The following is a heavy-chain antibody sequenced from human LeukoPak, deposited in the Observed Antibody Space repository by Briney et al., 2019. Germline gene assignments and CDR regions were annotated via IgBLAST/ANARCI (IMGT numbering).Heavy chain of an antibody. Sequence: GESLKISCKGSGYSFTSYWIGWVRQMPGKGLEWMGIIYPGDSDTRYSPSFQGQVTISADKSISTAYLQWSSLKASDTAIYYCARRVGYCRGTSCYAWFDPWGQGTLVTVSS. CDR2: IYPGDSDT. CDR1: GYSFTSYW. CDR3: ARRVGYCRGTSCYAWFDP. D-gene: IGHD2-2*01. J-gene: IGHJ5*02. V-gene: IGHV5-51*01.